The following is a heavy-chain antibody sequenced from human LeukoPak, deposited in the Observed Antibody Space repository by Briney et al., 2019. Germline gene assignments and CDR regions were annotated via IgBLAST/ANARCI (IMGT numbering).Heavy chain of an antibody. CDR1: GFTFSSYS. Sequence: HPGGSLRLSCAASGFTFSSYSMSWVRQAPGKGLEWVSAISGSGGSTYYADSVKGRFTISRDNSKNTLYLQMNSLRAEDTAVYYCARDLAGGVIYYWGQGTLVTVSS. D-gene: IGHD3-10*01. J-gene: IGHJ4*02. V-gene: IGHV3-23*01. CDR2: ISGSGGST. CDR3: ARDLAGGVIYY.